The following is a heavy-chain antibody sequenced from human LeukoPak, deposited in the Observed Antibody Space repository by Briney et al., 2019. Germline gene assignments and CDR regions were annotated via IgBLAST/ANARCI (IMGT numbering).Heavy chain of an antibody. V-gene: IGHV6-1*01. CDR3: AREYWNWNYVSSYYYYGMDV. D-gene: IGHD1-7*01. CDR2: TYYRSKWYN. J-gene: IGHJ6*02. CDR1: GDSVSSNSAA. Sequence: SQTLSLTCAISGDSVSSNSAAWNWIRQSPSRGLEWLGRTYYRSKWYNDYAVSVKSRITINPDTSKNQFSLQLNSVTPEDTAVYYCAREYWNWNYVSSYYYYGMDVWGQGTTVTVSS.